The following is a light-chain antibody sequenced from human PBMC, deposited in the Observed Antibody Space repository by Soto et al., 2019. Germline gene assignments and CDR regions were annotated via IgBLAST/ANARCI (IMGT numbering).Light chain of an antibody. CDR3: KQYDDWPPIT. CDR2: GAS. CDR1: QSVSTK. V-gene: IGKV3D-15*01. Sequence: ETVMTQSPATLSVSPGERATLSCRASQSVSTKLAWYQQKPGQAPRLLIYGASTRATGIPARFSGSGYGTEFTLTVSSLQSEDFAVYYCKQYDDWPPITFGQGTRLEIK. J-gene: IGKJ5*01.